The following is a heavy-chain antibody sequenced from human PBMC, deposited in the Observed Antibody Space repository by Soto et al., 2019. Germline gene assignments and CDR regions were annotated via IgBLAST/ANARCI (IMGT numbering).Heavy chain of an antibody. D-gene: IGHD2-2*01. V-gene: IGHV4-38-2*02. CDR3: ARSPGANYFDY. Sequence: NPSETLSLTCTVSSYSVTNGHYWGWIRQPPGQGLEWIGTFYHTGDTYYNPSLESRVTMSVHTSKNQFSLKLSSVTAADTAVYYCARSPGANYFDYWGQGTLVTVSS. CDR1: SYSVTNGHY. J-gene: IGHJ4*02. CDR2: FYHTGDT.